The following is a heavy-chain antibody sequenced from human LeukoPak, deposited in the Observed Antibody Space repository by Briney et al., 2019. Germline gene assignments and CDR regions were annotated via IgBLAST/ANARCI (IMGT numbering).Heavy chain of an antibody. CDR1: GGSFSGYY. CDR2: INHSGST. J-gene: IGHJ5*02. V-gene: IGHV4-34*01. D-gene: IGHD4-17*01. Sequence: SETLSLTCAVYGGSFSGYYWSWIRQPPGKGLEWIGEINHSGSTNYNPSLKSRVTISVDTSKNQFSLKLSSVTAADTAVYYCARGHGDRNSYNWFDPWGQGTLVTVSS. CDR3: ARGHGDRNSYNWFDP.